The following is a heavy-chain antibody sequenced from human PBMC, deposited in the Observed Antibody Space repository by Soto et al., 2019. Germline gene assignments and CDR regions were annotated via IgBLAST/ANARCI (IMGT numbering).Heavy chain of an antibody. V-gene: IGHV1-8*01. D-gene: IGHD3-10*01. CDR2: MNPNSGNT. CDR1: GYTFTSYD. CDR3: ARVRYYYGSGSKTNWFDP. J-gene: IGHJ5*02. Sequence: GASVKVSCKASGYTFTSYDINWVRQATGQGLEWMGWMNPNSGNTGYAQKFQGRVTMTRNTSISTAYMELSSLRSEDTAVYYGARVRYYYGSGSKTNWFDPWGQGTLVTVSS.